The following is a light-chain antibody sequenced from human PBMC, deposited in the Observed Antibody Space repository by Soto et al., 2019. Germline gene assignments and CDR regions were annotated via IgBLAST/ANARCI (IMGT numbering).Light chain of an antibody. Sequence: QSVLTQPASVSGSPGQSITISCTGTSSDVGGYNYVSWYQQHPGKAPKLMIYEVSNRPSGVSNRFSGSKSGNTASLTISGLQAEDEADYYCSSYTTAFFYVFGTGTKV. CDR2: EVS. J-gene: IGLJ1*01. CDR3: SSYTTAFFYV. V-gene: IGLV2-14*01. CDR1: SSDVGGYNY.